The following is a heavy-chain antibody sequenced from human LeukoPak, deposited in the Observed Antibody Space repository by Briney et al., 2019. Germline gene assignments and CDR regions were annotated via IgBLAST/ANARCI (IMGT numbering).Heavy chain of an antibody. CDR1: GGSISSYY. J-gene: IGHJ4*02. CDR3: ARLHRWGYCSGGSCYYFDY. D-gene: IGHD2-15*01. Sequence: KPSETLSLTCTVSGGSISSYYWSWIRQPPGKGLEWIGYIYYSGSTNYNPSLKSRVTISVDTSKNQFSLKLSSVTAADTAVYYCARLHRWGYCSGGSCYYFDYWGQGTLVTVSS. CDR2: IYYSGST. V-gene: IGHV4-59*12.